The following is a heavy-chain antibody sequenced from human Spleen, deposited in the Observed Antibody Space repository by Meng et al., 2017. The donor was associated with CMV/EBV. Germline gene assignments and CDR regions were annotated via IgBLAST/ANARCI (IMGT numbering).Heavy chain of an antibody. D-gene: IGHD6-13*01. CDR2: INSDGSST. J-gene: IGHJ4*02. Sequence: GESLKISCAASGFTFSSYWMHWVRQAPGKGLVWVSRINSDGSSTSYADSVKGRFTISRDNAKNTLYLQMNSLRAEDTAVYYCARGVAAAAPRGFDYWGQGTLVTVSS. V-gene: IGHV3-74*01. CDR3: ARGVAAAAPRGFDY. CDR1: GFTFSSYW.